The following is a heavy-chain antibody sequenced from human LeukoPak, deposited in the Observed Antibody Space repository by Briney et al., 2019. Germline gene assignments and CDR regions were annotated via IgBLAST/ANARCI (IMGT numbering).Heavy chain of an antibody. D-gene: IGHD6-19*01. CDR3: AREYSSGWSGTGY. J-gene: IGHJ4*02. CDR2: IYHSGST. Sequence: SETLSLTCTVSGGSISTYYWNWIRQPPGKGLEWIGYIYHSGSTNYNPSLQSRVTISVDTSKNQFSLKLSSVTAADTAVYYCAREYSSGWSGTGYWGQGTLVTVSS. CDR1: GGSISTYY. V-gene: IGHV4-59*01.